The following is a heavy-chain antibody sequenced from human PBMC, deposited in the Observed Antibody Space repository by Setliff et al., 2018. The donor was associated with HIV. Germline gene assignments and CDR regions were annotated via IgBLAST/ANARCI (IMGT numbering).Heavy chain of an antibody. Sequence: GSLRLSCAASGFTFSAYSMNWVRQAPGKGLEWISYISSSGVMYYADSVRGRFTISRDNGKNSLFLQMNSLRPEDTAVYYCARVRLYNTALDYWGQGTLVTVSS. D-gene: IGHD3-3*01. V-gene: IGHV3-48*01. CDR2: ISSSGVM. CDR3: ARVRLYNTALDY. CDR1: GFTFSAYS. J-gene: IGHJ4*02.